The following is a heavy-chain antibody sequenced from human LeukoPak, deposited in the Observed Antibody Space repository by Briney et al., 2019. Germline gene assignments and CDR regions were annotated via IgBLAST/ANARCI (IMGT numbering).Heavy chain of an antibody. J-gene: IGHJ3*02. CDR2: ISSSGSTT. V-gene: IGHV3-48*03. CDR1: GFTFSSYE. D-gene: IGHD3-9*01. CDR3: ARTEYDILTGLDPFPYAFDI. Sequence: GGSLRLSCAASGFTFSSYEMNWVRQAPGKGLEWVSYISSSGSTTYYADSVKGRFTISRDNAKNSLYLQMNSLRAEDTAVYYCARTEYDILTGLDPFPYAFDIWGQGTMVTVSS.